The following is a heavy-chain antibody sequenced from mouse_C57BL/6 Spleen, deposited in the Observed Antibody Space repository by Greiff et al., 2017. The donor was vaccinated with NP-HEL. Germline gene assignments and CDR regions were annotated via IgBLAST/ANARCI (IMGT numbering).Heavy chain of an antibody. CDR3: ARDRGLLRYFDY. CDR1: GYSITSGYY. Sequence: EVQLQQSGPGLVKPSQSLSLTCSVTGYSITSGYYWNWIRQFPGNKLEWMGYISYDGSNNYNPSLKNRISITRDTSKNQFFLKLNSVTTEDTATYYCARDRGLLRYFDYWGQGTTLTVSS. D-gene: IGHD1-1*01. CDR2: ISYDGSN. J-gene: IGHJ2*01. V-gene: IGHV3-6*01.